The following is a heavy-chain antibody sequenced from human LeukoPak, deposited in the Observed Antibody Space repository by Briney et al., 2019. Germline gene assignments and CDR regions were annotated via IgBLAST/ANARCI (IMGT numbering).Heavy chain of an antibody. J-gene: IGHJ6*02. CDR1: GFTFSSYA. CDR3: AKDGGREAGWWQQLVQSNSREYYYYGMDV. D-gene: IGHD6-13*01. V-gene: IGHV3-23*01. CDR2: ISGSGGST. Sequence: GGSLRLSCAASGFTFSSYAMSWVRQAPGKGLEWVSAISGSGGSTYYADSVKGRFTISRDNSENTLYLQMNSLRAEDTAVYYRAKDGGREAGWWQQLVQSNSREYYYYGMDVWGQGTTVTVSS.